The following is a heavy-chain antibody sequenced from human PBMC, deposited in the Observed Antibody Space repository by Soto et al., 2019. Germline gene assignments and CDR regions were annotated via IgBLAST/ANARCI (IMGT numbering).Heavy chain of an antibody. CDR3: ARQGRCSISSCYDVGSPYNYFNP. V-gene: IGHV4-39*01. J-gene: IGHJ5*02. CDR2: IYYTGNI. CDR1: GGSISNSLNY. Sequence: QLQLQESSPGPVKPSETLSLTCSVSGGSISNSLNYWGWIRQPPGKGLEWIGTIYYTGNIYYNPSLKSRVTISIDTSRNQFSLRLSSVTAADTAVYYCARQGRCSISSCYDVGSPYNYFNPWGQGTLVTVST. D-gene: IGHD2-2*01.